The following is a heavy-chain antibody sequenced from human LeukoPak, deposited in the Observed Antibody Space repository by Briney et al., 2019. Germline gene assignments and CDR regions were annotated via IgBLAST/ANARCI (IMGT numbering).Heavy chain of an antibody. CDR3: ARDIVVVVAAQHFDY. V-gene: IGHV4-39*07. D-gene: IGHD2-15*01. CDR1: GGSISSSSYY. J-gene: IGHJ4*02. CDR2: IYYSGST. Sequence: SETLSLTCTVSGGSISSSSYYWGWIRQPPGKGLEWIGSIYYSGSTYYNPSLKSRVTISVDTSKNQFSLKLSSVTAADTAVYYCARDIVVVVAAQHFDYWGQGTLVTVSS.